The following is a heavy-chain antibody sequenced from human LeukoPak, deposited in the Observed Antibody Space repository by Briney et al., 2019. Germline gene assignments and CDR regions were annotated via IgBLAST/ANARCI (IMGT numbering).Heavy chain of an antibody. J-gene: IGHJ5*02. D-gene: IGHD6-13*01. Sequence: SVKVSCKASGGTFSSYAISWVRQAPGQGLEWMGRIIPILGIANYAQKFQGRVTITADKSTSTAYMELSSLRSEDTAVYYCARDDMYSSSWYWFDPWGQGTLVTVSP. CDR2: IIPILGIA. V-gene: IGHV1-69*04. CDR1: GGTFSSYA. CDR3: ARDDMYSSSWYWFDP.